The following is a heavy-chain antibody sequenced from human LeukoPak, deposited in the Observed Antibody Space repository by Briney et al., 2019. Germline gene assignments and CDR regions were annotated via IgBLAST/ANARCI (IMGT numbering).Heavy chain of an antibody. V-gene: IGHV3-23*01. Sequence: GGSLGLSCAASGSTFSSYAMSWVRQAPGKGLEWVSTIVDTGDSTFYPDSVRGRFTISRDSSKNTLYLQMNSLRAEDTAVYSCAKERGHPLANYYMDVWGKGTTVTVSS. D-gene: IGHD1-26*01. CDR3: AKERGHPLANYYMDV. J-gene: IGHJ6*03. CDR1: GSTFSSYA. CDR2: IVDTGDST.